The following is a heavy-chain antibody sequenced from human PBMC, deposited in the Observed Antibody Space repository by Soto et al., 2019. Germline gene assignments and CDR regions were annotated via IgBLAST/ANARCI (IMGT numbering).Heavy chain of an antibody. CDR2: INPSGGST. CDR1: GYTFTNYY. D-gene: IGHD2-2*02. V-gene: IGHV1-46*03. J-gene: IGHJ4*01. CDR3: VRKGPATINFDY. Sequence: VSVKVSCKTSGYTFTNYYMHWVRQTPGQGLEWMGIINPSGGSTYYAQRFQGRVTLTRDTSTSAVFMEVNSLSSEDTAVYYCVRKGPATINFDYWG.